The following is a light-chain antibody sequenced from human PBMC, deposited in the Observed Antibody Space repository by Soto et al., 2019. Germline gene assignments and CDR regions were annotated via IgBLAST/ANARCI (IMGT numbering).Light chain of an antibody. V-gene: IGLV2-14*03. CDR1: SSDVGSYNY. J-gene: IGLJ2*01. CDR2: DVS. Sequence: QSALTQPASMSESPGQSITISCTGTSSDVGSYNYVSWYQQHPGKAPKLMIYDVSNRPSGVSNRFSGSKSGNTASLTISGLQAEDEADYYCSSYTSSNTLVVFGGGTKVTVL. CDR3: SSYTSSNTLVV.